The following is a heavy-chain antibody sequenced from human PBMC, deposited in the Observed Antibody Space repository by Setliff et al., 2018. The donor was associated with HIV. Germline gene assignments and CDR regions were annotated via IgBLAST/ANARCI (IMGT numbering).Heavy chain of an antibody. Sequence: TGGSLRLSCAASGFSFSIYAMRWVRQAPGKGLEWVSTVVGSGLSTYYAASVKGRFTISRDNSKSALYLQMDSLRADDTAVYYCAKDDVPRDFDIWGQGTMVTVSS. V-gene: IGHV3-23*01. J-gene: IGHJ3*02. CDR3: AKDDVPRDFDI. CDR2: VVGSGLST. CDR1: GFSFSIYA.